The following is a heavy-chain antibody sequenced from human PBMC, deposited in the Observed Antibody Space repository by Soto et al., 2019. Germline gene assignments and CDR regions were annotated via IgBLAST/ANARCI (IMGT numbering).Heavy chain of an antibody. CDR3: ARHSLALRKNNWFDP. D-gene: IGHD3-3*02. CDR2: IFYLGSS. CDR1: GDSIISSDCY. J-gene: IGHJ5*02. V-gene: IGHV4-39*01. Sequence: SETLSLTCTVSGDSIISSDCYWGWVRQPLGKGLEWIGSIFYLGSSYYNPSLKSRVTMSVDTSKNQFSLRLRSVTAADTALYFCARHSLALRKNNWFDPWGQGIMVTVYS.